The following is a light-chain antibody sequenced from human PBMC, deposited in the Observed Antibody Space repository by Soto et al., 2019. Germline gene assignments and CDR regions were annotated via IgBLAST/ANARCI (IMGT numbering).Light chain of an antibody. V-gene: IGKV2-30*01. Sequence: DVVLTQSPLSLPVNFGQPASISCRSSKSLVYSDGNTHLSWFHQSPGQSPRRLIYRVSSRDSGVPDRFRASGSGTDFTLEISRVEAEDVGIYFCTQGTHWPRTFGQGTKVEVK. J-gene: IGKJ1*01. CDR2: RVS. CDR3: TQGTHWPRT. CDR1: KSLVYSDGNTH.